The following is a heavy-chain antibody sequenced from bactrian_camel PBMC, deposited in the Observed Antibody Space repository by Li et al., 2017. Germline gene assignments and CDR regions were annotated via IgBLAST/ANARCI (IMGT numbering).Heavy chain of an antibody. CDR3: ARHSGWGRCPGDINGVTMSS. V-gene: IGHV3S1*01. CDR2: IYTALGST. D-gene: IGHD5*01. J-gene: IGHJ6*01. Sequence: VQLVESGGGSVQAGGSLRLSCAASEYVYSAFCMGWFRQAPGKEREGIAGIYTALGSTHYADSVKGRFTASGDNAKNTLYLQMNSLKPDDTAMYYCARHSGWGRCPGDINGVTMSSWGQGTQVTVS. CDR1: EYVYSAFC.